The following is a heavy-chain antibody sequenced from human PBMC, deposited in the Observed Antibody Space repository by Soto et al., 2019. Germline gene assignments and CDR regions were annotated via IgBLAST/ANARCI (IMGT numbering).Heavy chain of an antibody. V-gene: IGHV1-18*04. D-gene: IGHD3-22*01. CDR3: ARDGTYYYDSSHKAHDAFDI. J-gene: IGHJ3*02. CDR1: GYTFTSYG. Sequence: APVKVSCKASGYTFTSYGISWVRQAPGQGLEWMGWISAYNGNTNYAQKLQGRVTMTTDTSTSTAYMELRSLRSDDTAVYYCARDGTYYYDSSHKAHDAFDIWGQGTMVTVSS. CDR2: ISAYNGNT.